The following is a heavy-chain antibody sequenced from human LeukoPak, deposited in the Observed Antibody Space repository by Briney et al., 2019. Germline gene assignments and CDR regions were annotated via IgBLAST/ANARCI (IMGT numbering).Heavy chain of an antibody. CDR1: GYTFTGYY. J-gene: IGHJ3*02. CDR2: IKPNSGGT. V-gene: IGHV1-2*02. D-gene: IGHD3-22*01. CDR3: ASAYGYYYDSSGYARDAFDI. Sequence: ASVKVSCKASGYTFTGYYMHWVRQAPGQGLEWMGWIKPNSGGTNYAQKFQGRVTMTRDTSISTAYMELSRLRSDDTAVYYCASAYGYYYDSSGYARDAFDIWGQGTMVTVSS.